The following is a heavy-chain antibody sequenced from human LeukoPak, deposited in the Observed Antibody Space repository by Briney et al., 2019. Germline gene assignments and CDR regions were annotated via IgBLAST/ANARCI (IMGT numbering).Heavy chain of an antibody. CDR1: GGTFISYA. V-gene: IGHV1-69*04. CDR3: ATGPITMIVVVANDAFDI. CDR2: IIPILGIA. D-gene: IGHD3-22*01. J-gene: IGHJ3*02. Sequence: SVKVSCKASGGTFISYAISWVRQAPGQGLEWMGRIIPILGIANYAQKFQGRVTITADKSTSTAYMELSSLRSEDTAVYYCATGPITMIVVVANDAFDIWGQGTMVTVSS.